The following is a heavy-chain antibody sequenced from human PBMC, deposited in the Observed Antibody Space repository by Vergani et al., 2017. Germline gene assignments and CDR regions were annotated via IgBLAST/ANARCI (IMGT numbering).Heavy chain of an antibody. D-gene: IGHD3-22*01. V-gene: IGHV4-34*01. CDR3: ARQLTYYYDSSGYYPDAFDI. CDR1: GGSFSGYY. Sequence: QVQLQQWGAGLLKPSETLSLTCAVYGGSFSGYYWGWIRQPPGKGLEWIGSIYYSGSTYYNPSLKSRVTISVDTSKNQFSLKLSSVTAADTAVYYCARQLTYYYDSSGYYPDAFDIWGQGTMVTVSS. CDR2: IYYSGST. J-gene: IGHJ3*02.